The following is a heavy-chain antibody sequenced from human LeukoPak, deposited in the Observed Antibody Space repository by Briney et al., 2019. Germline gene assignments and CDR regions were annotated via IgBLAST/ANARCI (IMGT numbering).Heavy chain of an antibody. CDR2: IKSKTDGGTT. J-gene: IGHJ4*02. CDR3: TTDGGMYNWNDVVY. Sequence: GGSLRLSCAASGFTFNNAWMSWVRQAPGKGLEWVGRIKSKTDGGTTDYAAPVKGRFTISRDDSKNTLFLQMNSLKTEDTAVYYCTTDGGMYNWNDVVYWGQGTLVIVSS. D-gene: IGHD1-1*01. V-gene: IGHV3-15*01. CDR1: GFTFNNAW.